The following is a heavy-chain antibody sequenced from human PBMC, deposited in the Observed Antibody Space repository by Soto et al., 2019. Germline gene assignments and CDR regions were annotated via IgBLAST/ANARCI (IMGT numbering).Heavy chain of an antibody. J-gene: IGHJ3*02. CDR2: IYSGGST. D-gene: IGHD3-9*01. CDR1: GFTVSSNY. V-gene: IGHV3-53*01. Sequence: GGSLRLSCAAPGFTVSSNYMSWVRQAPGKGLEWVSVIYSGGSTYYADSVKGRFTISRDNSKNTLYLQMNSLRAEDTAVYYCARGVEYDILTGYYKGDAFDIWGQGTMVTVSS. CDR3: ARGVEYDILTGYYKGDAFDI.